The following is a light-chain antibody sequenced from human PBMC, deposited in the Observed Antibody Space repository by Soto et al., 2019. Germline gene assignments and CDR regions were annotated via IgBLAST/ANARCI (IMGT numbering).Light chain of an antibody. Sequence: DIQMTQSPSSLSASVGDRVTITCRASQSISSYLNWYQQKPGKAPKLLIYGASTLQSGVPSGFSGSGSGTDFTLTISSLQPEDFATYYCQQLNTYPLTFGGGTKVDIK. CDR2: GAS. V-gene: IGKV1-39*01. CDR3: QQLNTYPLT. CDR1: QSISSY. J-gene: IGKJ4*01.